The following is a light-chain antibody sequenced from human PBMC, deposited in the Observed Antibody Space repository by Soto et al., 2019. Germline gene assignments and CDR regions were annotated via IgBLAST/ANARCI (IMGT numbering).Light chain of an antibody. J-gene: IGLJ1*01. CDR1: SSDVGLYDY. CDR3: SSYTSDSSYV. CDR2: AVS. Sequence: QSVLTQPASVSGSPGQSITISCIGTSSDVGLYDYVSWYLQHPGKAPQLMIYAVSNRPSGVSNRFSASKSGNTASLFISGLQAEDEADYYCSSYTSDSSYVFGSGTKVTVL. V-gene: IGLV2-14*01.